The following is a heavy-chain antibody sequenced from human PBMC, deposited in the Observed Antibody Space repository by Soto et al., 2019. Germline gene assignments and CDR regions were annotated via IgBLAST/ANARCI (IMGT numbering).Heavy chain of an antibody. CDR2: IIPIFGKA. D-gene: IGHD4-17*01. J-gene: IGHJ4*02. CDR3: APGGKNDYGDYHGY. CDR1: GGTFSSYA. Sequence: QVQLVQSGAEVKKPGSSVKVSCKASGGTFSSYAISWVRQAPGQGLEWMGGIIPIFGKANYAQKFQGRVTITADESTSTAYMELSSLRSEDTDVYYCAPGGKNDYGDYHGYWGQGTLVTVSS. V-gene: IGHV1-69*12.